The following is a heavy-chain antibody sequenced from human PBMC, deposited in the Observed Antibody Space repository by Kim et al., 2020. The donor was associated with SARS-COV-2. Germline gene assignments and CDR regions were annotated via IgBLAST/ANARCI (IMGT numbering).Heavy chain of an antibody. CDR2: MNPNSGNT. CDR1: GYTFTSYD. Sequence: ASVKVSCKASGYTFTSYDINWVRQASGQGLEWMGWMNPNSGNTGYAQKFQGRVTMTRNTSITTAYMELSSLRSEDTAVYYCAKAIAWGCSGGSCTYYFDYWGRGTLVTVSS. D-gene: IGHD2-15*01. V-gene: IGHV1-8*01. J-gene: IGHJ4*02. CDR3: AKAIAWGCSGGSCTYYFDY.